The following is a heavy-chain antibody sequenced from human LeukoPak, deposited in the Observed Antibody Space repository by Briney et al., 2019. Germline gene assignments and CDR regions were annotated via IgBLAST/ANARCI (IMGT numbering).Heavy chain of an antibody. D-gene: IGHD3-22*01. Sequence: ASVTVSCKASGGTFSSYAISWVRQAPGQGLEWMGGIIPIFGTANYAQKFQGRVTITADESTSTAYMELSSLRSEDTAVYYCARSPEDYYDSSGYYFDCWGQGTLVTVSS. CDR3: ARSPEDYYDSSGYYFDC. CDR2: IIPIFGTA. J-gene: IGHJ4*02. CDR1: GGTFSSYA. V-gene: IGHV1-69*01.